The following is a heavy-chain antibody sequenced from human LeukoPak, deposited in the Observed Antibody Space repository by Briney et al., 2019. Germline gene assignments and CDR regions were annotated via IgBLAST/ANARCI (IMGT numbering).Heavy chain of an antibody. CDR1: GDSISGSTFY. Sequence: PSETLSLTCTVSGDSISGSTFYWGWVRQAPGVGLEWVSAIDGGGGRTWHADSVRGRFTISRDNSKNTLYLQMNSLRAEDTAVYYCARHDWFDPWGRGTLVTVSS. CDR3: ARHDWFDP. CDR2: IDGGGGRT. V-gene: IGHV3-53*01. J-gene: IGHJ5*02.